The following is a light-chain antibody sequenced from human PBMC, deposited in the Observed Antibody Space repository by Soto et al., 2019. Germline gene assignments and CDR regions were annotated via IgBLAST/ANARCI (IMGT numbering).Light chain of an antibody. Sequence: DIQMTQSPSALSASVGDRVTITCRPSQSIDNFLDWYQHKPGKAPNLLIYAASSLKSGLSSRFTASGSTTHIPLTISIAQPEYSVTYSCHQSYSLTSTFAQGTTLDI. CDR3: HQSYSLTST. CDR1: QSIDNF. CDR2: AAS. V-gene: IGKV1-39*01. J-gene: IGKJ2*01.